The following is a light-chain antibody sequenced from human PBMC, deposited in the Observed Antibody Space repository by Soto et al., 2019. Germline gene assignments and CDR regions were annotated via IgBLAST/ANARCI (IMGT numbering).Light chain of an antibody. V-gene: IGKV3-11*01. CDR3: QQRSNWPPRVT. J-gene: IGKJ4*01. CDR1: QSVSSY. CDR2: DAS. Sequence: EIVLTQSPATLSLSPGERATLSCRASQSVSSYLAWYQQKPGQAPRLLIYDASNRATGIPAMFSGSGSGTGFTLTISSLEPEDFAVYYCQQRSNWPPRVTFGGGTKVEIK.